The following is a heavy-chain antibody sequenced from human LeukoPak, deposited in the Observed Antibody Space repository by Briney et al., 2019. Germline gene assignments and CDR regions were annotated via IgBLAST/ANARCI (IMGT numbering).Heavy chain of an antibody. CDR3: ARTNLDCKNGVCYDY. CDR2: ISVYNHNT. V-gene: IGHV1-18*01. D-gene: IGHD2-8*01. CDR1: GYTFPTSG. Sequence: ASVTVSCKASGYTFPTSGISWVRQAPGQGLEWMGWISVYNHNTNYAQKFQGRVTVTTDTSRRTAYMELRSLRSDDTAVYYCARTNLDCKNGVCYDYWGQGTLVTVSS. J-gene: IGHJ4*02.